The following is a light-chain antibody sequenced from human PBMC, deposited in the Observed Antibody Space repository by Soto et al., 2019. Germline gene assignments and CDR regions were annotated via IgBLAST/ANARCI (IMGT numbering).Light chain of an antibody. CDR2: AVS. CDR1: SSDVCGSNY. CDR3: SSYTSSNTLEV. Sequence: QSALIQPASVSGSPGQSITISCTGTSSDVCGSNYVSWYQHHPHRAPKLLIYAVSYRPSGVSNRFSGSKSGNMASLTISGLQAEDEADYYCSSYTSSNTLEVFGSGTKLTVL. V-gene: IGLV2-14*01. J-gene: IGLJ1*01.